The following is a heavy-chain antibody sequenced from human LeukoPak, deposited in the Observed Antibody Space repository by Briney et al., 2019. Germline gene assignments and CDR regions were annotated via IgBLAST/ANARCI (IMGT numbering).Heavy chain of an antibody. D-gene: IGHD1-1*01. Sequence: PSETLSLTCTVSGYSISSGYYWGWIRQSPGKGLEWIGNIYRRGSTHYNPSLKSRVTISMDTSKNQFSLKLSSVTAADTAVYYCARRGARYNWNSRGAFDIWGQGTMVTVSS. CDR3: ARRGARYNWNSRGAFDI. CDR1: GYSISSGYY. CDR2: IYRRGST. J-gene: IGHJ3*02. V-gene: IGHV4-38-2*02.